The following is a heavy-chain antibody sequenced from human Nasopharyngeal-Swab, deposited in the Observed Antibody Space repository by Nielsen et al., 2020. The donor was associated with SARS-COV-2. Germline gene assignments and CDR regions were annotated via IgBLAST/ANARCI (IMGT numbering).Heavy chain of an antibody. Sequence: SETLSLTCAVYGGSFSGYYWSWIRQPPGKGLEWIGEINHSGSTNYNPSLKSRVTISVDTSKNQFSLKLSSVTAADTAVYYCARVGIFGVVWLTGAGFDYWGQGTLVTVSS. V-gene: IGHV4-34*01. J-gene: IGHJ4*02. CDR2: INHSGST. D-gene: IGHD3-3*01. CDR3: ARVGIFGVVWLTGAGFDY. CDR1: GGSFSGYY.